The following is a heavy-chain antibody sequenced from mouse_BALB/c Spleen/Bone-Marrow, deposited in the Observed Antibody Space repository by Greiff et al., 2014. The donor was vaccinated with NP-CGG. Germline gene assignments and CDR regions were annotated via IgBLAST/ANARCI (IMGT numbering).Heavy chain of an antibody. Sequence: EVQLQQSGAELVKPGASVKLSCTASGFNIKDTYMHWVKQRPEQGLERIGRIDPANGNTKYDPKFQGKATITADTSSNTAYLQLSSLTSEDTAVYYCARRAARATGFAYWGQGTLVTVSA. V-gene: IGHV14-3*02. CDR3: ARRAARATGFAY. CDR1: GFNIKDTY. CDR2: IDPANGNT. J-gene: IGHJ3*01. D-gene: IGHD3-1*01.